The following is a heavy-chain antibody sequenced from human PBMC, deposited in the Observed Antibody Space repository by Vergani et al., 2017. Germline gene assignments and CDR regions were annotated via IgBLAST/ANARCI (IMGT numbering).Heavy chain of an antibody. CDR3: ARDIRLYCSSTSYWVHMDV. CDR1: GFTFSSYA. Sequence: QVQLVESGGGVVQPGRSLRLSCAASGFTFSSYAMHWVRQAPGKGLEWVAVISYDGSNKYYADSVKGRFTISRDNSKNTLYLQMNSLRAEDTAVYYCARDIRLYCSSTSYWVHMDVWGKGTTVTVSS. V-gene: IGHV3-30-3*01. J-gene: IGHJ6*04. D-gene: IGHD2-2*01. CDR2: ISYDGSNK.